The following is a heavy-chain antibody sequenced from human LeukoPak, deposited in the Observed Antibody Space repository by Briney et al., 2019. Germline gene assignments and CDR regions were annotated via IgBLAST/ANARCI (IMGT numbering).Heavy chain of an antibody. V-gene: IGHV4-61*02. J-gene: IGHJ3*02. CDR1: GGSISSGSYY. D-gene: IGHD3-16*02. CDR2: IYTSGST. Sequence: PSETLSLTCTVSGGSISSGSYYWSWLRQPAGRGLEWIGRIYTSGSTNYNPSLNSRVTISVDTSKNQCSLKLSSVTAADTAVYYCARAPDAYDYVWGSYRYWGAFDIWGQGTMVTVSS. CDR3: ARAPDAYDYVWGSYRYWGAFDI.